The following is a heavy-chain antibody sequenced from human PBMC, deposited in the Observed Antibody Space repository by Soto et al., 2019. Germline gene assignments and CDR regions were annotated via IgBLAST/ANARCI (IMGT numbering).Heavy chain of an antibody. Sequence: EVQLVESGGGLVQPGGSLRLSCAASGFTFSSYDMHWVRQATGKGLEWVSAIGTAGDTHYPVSVKGRFTISRENAENSLSLQMNSLRDDDTAVYYCARAGYCTNGVCYLGAFDIWGQGTMVTVSS. CDR2: IGTAGDT. V-gene: IGHV3-13*01. CDR1: GFTFSSYD. J-gene: IGHJ3*02. D-gene: IGHD2-8*01. CDR3: ARAGYCTNGVCYLGAFDI.